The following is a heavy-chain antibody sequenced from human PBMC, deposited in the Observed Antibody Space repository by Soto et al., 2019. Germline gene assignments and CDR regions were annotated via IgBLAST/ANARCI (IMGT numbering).Heavy chain of an antibody. CDR3: ARGGIVVVPAAVDYGMDV. V-gene: IGHV1-69*01. Sequence: QVQLVQSGAEVKKPGSSVKVSCKASGGTFSSYAISWVRQAPGQGLEWMGGIIPIFGTANYAQKFQGRVTITADESTSTAYMELSSLRSEDTAVYYGARGGIVVVPAAVDYGMDVWGQGTTFTVSS. J-gene: IGHJ6*02. CDR1: GGTFSSYA. CDR2: IIPIFGTA. D-gene: IGHD2-2*01.